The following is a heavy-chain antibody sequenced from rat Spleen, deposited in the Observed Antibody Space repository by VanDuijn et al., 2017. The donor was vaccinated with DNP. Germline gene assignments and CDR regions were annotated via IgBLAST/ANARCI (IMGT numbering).Heavy chain of an antibody. CDR1: GLTFSDYN. J-gene: IGHJ2*01. V-gene: IGHV5-7*01. CDR2: ISYDGSNT. Sequence: EVRLVESGGGLVQPGRSLKISCAASGLTFSDYNMAWVRQAPKKGLEWVATISYDGSNTHYRDSVKGRFAISRDNAKSTLYLQMDSLRSEDTATYYCARPDYWGQGVMVTVSS. CDR3: ARPDY.